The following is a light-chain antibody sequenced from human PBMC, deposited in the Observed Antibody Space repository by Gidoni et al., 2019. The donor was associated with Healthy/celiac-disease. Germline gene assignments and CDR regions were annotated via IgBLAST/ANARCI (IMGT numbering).Light chain of an antibody. V-gene: IGKV1-17*01. J-gene: IGKJ2*01. CDR3: LQHNSYPPT. Sequence: DIQRTQPPSALSSSVGARVTITCLASQDIRNDLGWYQQKPGKAPMRLIYAASSLQSGVPSRFSGSGSGTEFTLTISSLQPEDFATYYCLQHNSYPPTFXXXTKLEIK. CDR2: AAS. CDR1: QDIRND.